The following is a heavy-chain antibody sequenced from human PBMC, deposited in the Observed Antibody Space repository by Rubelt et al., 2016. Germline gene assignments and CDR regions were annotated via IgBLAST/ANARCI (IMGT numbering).Heavy chain of an antibody. CDR1: GYTFTSYG. V-gene: IGHV1-18*01. CDR3: ARLNYGGSFDY. CDR2: ISAYNGTT. J-gene: IGHJ4*02. Sequence: QVQLVQSGAEVKKPGASVKVSCKASGYTFTSYGISWVRQAPGQGLEWMGWISAYNGTTNYERKFKGRVTMTTATSTSQAYMELGGLRSDETAVDYCARLNYGGSFDYWGQGTLVTVSS. D-gene: IGHD1-7*01.